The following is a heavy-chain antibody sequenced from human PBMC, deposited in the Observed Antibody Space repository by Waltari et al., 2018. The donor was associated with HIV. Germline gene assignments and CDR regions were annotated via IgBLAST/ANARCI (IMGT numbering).Heavy chain of an antibody. Sequence: TLSLTCTVSGYSISSGYYWGWIRQPPGKGLEWIGSIYHSGSTYYNPSLKSRVTISVDTSKNQFSLKLSSVTAADTAVYYCARDRSLGWNDPFDYWGQGTLVTVSS. D-gene: IGHD1-1*01. CDR2: IYHSGST. CDR1: GYSISSGYY. J-gene: IGHJ4*02. CDR3: ARDRSLGWNDPFDY. V-gene: IGHV4-38-2*02.